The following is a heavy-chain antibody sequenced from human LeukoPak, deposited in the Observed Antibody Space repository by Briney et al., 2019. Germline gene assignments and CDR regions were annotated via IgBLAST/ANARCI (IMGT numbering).Heavy chain of an antibody. CDR1: GGSISSSSYY. CDR3: ARQEQARPNWFDP. V-gene: IGHV4-39*01. Sequence: SETLSLTCTVSGGSISSSSYYWGWIRQPPGKGLEWIGSIYYSGSTYYNPSLKSRVTISVDTSKNQFSLKLSSVTAADTAVYYCARQEQARPNWFDPWGQATLVTVST. D-gene: IGHD6-6*01. CDR2: IYYSGST. J-gene: IGHJ5*02.